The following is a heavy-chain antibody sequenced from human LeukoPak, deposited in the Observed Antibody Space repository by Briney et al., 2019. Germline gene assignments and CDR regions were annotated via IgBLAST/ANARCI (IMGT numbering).Heavy chain of an antibody. Sequence: SETLSLTCAVYGGSFSGYYWSWIRQPPGKGLEWIGEINHSGSTNYNPSLKSRVTISVDTSKNQFSLKLSSVTAADTAVYYCARFNSVVVVAAMYAFDIWGQGTMVTVSS. CDR1: GGSFSGYY. J-gene: IGHJ3*02. CDR2: INHSGST. D-gene: IGHD2-15*01. V-gene: IGHV4-34*01. CDR3: ARFNSVVVVAAMYAFDI.